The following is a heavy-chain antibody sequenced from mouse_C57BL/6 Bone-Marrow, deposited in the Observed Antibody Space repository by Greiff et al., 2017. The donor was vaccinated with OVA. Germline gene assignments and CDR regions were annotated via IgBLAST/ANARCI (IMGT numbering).Heavy chain of an antibody. V-gene: IGHV5-15*01. CDR2: ISNLAYSI. Sequence: EVKLMESGGGLVQPGGSLKLSCAASGFTFSDYGMAWVRQAPRKGPEWVAFISNLAYSIYYADTVTGRFTIARENAKNTLYLEMSSLRSEDTAMYYCARQGYDYSSWFAYWGQGTLVTVSA. CDR3: ARQGYDYSSWFAY. D-gene: IGHD2-4*01. J-gene: IGHJ3*01. CDR1: GFTFSDYG.